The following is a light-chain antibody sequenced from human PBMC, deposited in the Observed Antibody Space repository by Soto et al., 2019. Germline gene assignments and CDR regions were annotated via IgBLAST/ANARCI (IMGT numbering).Light chain of an antibody. CDR2: DAS. CDR1: QNVGNF. CDR3: QQRFNWPGT. Sequence: EIVLTQSPATLSLSPGERAALSCRASQNVGNFLAWYQQKPGQAPRLLISDASNRPPGIPARFSGSGSGTDFTLAISSLESEDFAVYFCQQRFNWPGTFGQGTKVEIK. J-gene: IGKJ1*01. V-gene: IGKV3-11*01.